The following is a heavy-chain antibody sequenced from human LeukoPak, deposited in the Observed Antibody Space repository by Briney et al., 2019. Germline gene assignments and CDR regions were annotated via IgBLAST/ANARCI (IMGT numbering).Heavy chain of an antibody. V-gene: IGHV1-69*13. Sequence: SVTVSCTASGGTFSSYAISWVRQAPGQGLEWMGGIIPIFGTANYAQKFQGRVTITADESTSTAYMELSSLRSEDTAVYYCARSSTVTNYGMDVWGQGTTVTVSS. J-gene: IGHJ6*02. D-gene: IGHD4-17*01. CDR3: ARSSTVTNYGMDV. CDR1: GGTFSSYA. CDR2: IIPIFGTA.